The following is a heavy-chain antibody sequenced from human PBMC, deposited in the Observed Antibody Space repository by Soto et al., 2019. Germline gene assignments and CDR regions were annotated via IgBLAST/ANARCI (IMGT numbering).Heavy chain of an antibody. CDR1: GYTFTSSG. J-gene: IGHJ6*02. CDR2: ISTYNGET. CDR3: ARAGAAPYYYYGMDV. D-gene: IGHD2-15*01. V-gene: IGHV1-18*01. Sequence: QVQLVQSGAEVRKPGASVKVSCKASGYTFTSSGISWLRQAPGQGLEWMGWISTYNGETNDAPKFQDRVTMTIDRSTSTAYMELRSLRSDDAAVYYCARAGAAPYYYYGMDVWGQGTRVTVSS.